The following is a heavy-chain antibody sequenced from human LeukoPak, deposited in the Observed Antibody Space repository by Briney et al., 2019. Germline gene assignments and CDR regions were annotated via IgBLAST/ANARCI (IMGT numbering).Heavy chain of an antibody. CDR1: SGSISSTNYY. V-gene: IGHV4-30-4*01. D-gene: IGHD3-22*01. CDR2: ISYSGST. CDR3: ARLYDTTGSYSYFFDS. J-gene: IGHJ4*02. Sequence: PSETLSLTCTVSSGSISSTNYYWSWIRQPPGKGLEWIGYISYSGSTYYTPSLKSRLTMSVDRSKSQFSLRLTSVTAADTAVYFCARLYDTTGSYSYFFDSWGQGTLVTVSS.